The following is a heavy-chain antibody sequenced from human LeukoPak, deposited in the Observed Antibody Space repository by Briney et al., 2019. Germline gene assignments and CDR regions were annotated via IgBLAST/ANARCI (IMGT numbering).Heavy chain of an antibody. D-gene: IGHD3-22*01. Sequence: GESLKISCQGSGYSFTSYWIGWVRQMPGRGLEWMGIIYPGDSDTRYSPSFQGQVTISADKSISTAYLQWSSLKASDTAMYYCARPYYYDSSAYYYDYWGQGTLVTVSS. V-gene: IGHV5-51*01. CDR1: GYSFTSYW. J-gene: IGHJ4*02. CDR2: IYPGDSDT. CDR3: ARPYYYDSSAYYYDY.